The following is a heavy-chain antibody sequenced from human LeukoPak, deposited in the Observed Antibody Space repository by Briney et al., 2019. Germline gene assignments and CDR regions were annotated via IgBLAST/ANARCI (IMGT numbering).Heavy chain of an antibody. J-gene: IGHJ4*02. CDR3: ARNYYDSSATVDY. CDR2: IYHSGST. CDR1: GGSISSSNW. Sequence: PSETLSLTCAVSGGSISSSNWWSWVRQPPGQGLEWIGEIYHSGSTNYNPSLKSRVTISVDKSKNKFSLKLSSVTAADTAVYYCARNYYDSSATVDYWGQGTLVTVSS. D-gene: IGHD3-22*01. V-gene: IGHV4-4*02.